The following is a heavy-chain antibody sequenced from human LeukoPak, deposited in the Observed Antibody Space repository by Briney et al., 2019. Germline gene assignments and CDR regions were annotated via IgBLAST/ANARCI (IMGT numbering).Heavy chain of an antibody. Sequence: GGSLRPSCTASGFNFGGYAINWVRQAPGQGLEWVGFIRSKALYGTREYAASVEGRFTISRDDSKGIAYLQMNTLKIEDTAVYYCARDNVNYCAPDYWGQGTLVTVSS. CDR1: GFNFGGYA. V-gene: IGHV3-49*04. CDR3: ARDNVNYCAPDY. CDR2: IRSKALYGTR. J-gene: IGHJ4*02. D-gene: IGHD1-7*01.